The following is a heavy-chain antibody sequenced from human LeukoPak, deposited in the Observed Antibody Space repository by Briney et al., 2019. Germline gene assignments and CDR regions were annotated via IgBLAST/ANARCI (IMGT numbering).Heavy chain of an antibody. CDR1: GFTFSSHW. CDR3: ARLKGTTSVFDY. V-gene: IGHV3-7*03. J-gene: IGHJ4*02. CDR2: INPDGGDK. D-gene: IGHD1-26*01. Sequence: GGSLRLSCVAPGFTFSSHWMTWVRQAPGKRLEWVGNINPDGGDKFYLDSVKGRFTMSRDNARNSLHLQMDSLRAEDTAVYYCARLKGTTSVFDYWGQGTLVTVSS.